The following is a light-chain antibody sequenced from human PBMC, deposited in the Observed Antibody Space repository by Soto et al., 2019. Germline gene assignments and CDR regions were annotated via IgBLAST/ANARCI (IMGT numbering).Light chain of an antibody. CDR2: DAS. V-gene: IGKV3-11*01. CDR1: QSVNIY. J-gene: IGKJ1*01. Sequence: EIVLTQSPATLSLSPGERATLSCRTSQSVNIYLAWYQQKPGQAPRLLIYDASNRATGIPARFSGSGSGTDFTLTITSLEPADFVVYYCQQRVNWPLTFGQGTKVEIK. CDR3: QQRVNWPLT.